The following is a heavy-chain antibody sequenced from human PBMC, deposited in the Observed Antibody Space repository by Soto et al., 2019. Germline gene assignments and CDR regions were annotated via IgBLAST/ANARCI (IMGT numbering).Heavy chain of an antibody. CDR3: TTDHRCSGGTCFPWGDN. V-gene: IGHV3-15*01. D-gene: IGHD2-15*01. J-gene: IGHJ4*02. Sequence: NPGGSLRLSCAASGFTFSNAWMSWVRQAPGKGLEWVGRLTSKIDGGTTDYAAPVKGRFTISRDDSKNTLYLQMNSLKSEDTAVYFCTTDHRCSGGTCFPWGDNWGRGTLVTVSS. CDR2: LTSKIDGGTT. CDR1: GFTFSNAW.